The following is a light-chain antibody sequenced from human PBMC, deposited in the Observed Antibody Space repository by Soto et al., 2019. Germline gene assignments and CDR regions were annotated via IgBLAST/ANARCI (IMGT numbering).Light chain of an antibody. CDR1: SSDVCGYNY. CDR3: SSYTTSNTRQIV. Sequence: QSVVDQPASVSGAPGQAITISFTGNSSDVCGYNYVSWYQHHPGKAPKLMIFDVSNRPSGVSNRFSGSKSGNTASLTISGLQPEDEADYYCSSYTTSNTRQIVFGTGTKVTVL. J-gene: IGLJ1*01. CDR2: DVS. V-gene: IGLV2-14*03.